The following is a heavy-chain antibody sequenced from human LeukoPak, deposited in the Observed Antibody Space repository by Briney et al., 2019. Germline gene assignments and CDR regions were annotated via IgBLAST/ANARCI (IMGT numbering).Heavy chain of an antibody. D-gene: IGHD3-22*01. CDR1: GFTVSSNY. Sequence: GGSLRLSCAASGFTVSSNYVSWVRQAPGKGLEWVSVIYSGGSTYYADSVKGRFTISRDNSKNSLYLQMNSLRDEDTAVYYCARPDYYDSSGYVDYWGQGTLVTVSS. J-gene: IGHJ4*02. CDR2: IYSGGST. V-gene: IGHV3-53*01. CDR3: ARPDYYDSSGYVDY.